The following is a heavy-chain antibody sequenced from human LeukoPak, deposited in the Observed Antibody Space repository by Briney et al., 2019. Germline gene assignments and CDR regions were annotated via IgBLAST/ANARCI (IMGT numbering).Heavy chain of an antibody. CDR2: INPNSGGT. D-gene: IGHD3-16*01. Sequence: EASVKVSCKASGYTFTGYYMHWVRQAPGQGLEWMGWINPNSGGTNYAQKFQGRVTMTRDTSISTAYMELSRLRSDDTAVYYCARGDKVGLRLGESPNWFDPWGQGTLVTVSS. J-gene: IGHJ5*02. V-gene: IGHV1-2*02. CDR1: GYTFTGYY. CDR3: ARGDKVGLRLGESPNWFDP.